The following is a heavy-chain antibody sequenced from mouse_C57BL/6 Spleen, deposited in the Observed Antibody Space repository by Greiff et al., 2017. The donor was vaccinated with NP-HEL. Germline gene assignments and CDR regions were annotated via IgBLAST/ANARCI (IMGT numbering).Heavy chain of an antibody. Sequence: EVQLQQSGPELVKPGASVKIPCKASGYTFTDYIMDWVKQSHGKSLEWIGDINPNNGGTIYNQKFKGKATLTVDKSSSTAYMELRSLTSEDTAVYYCARKEGAMDYWGQGTSVTVSS. CDR3: ARKEGAMDY. CDR2: INPNNGGT. J-gene: IGHJ4*01. CDR1: GYTFTDYI. V-gene: IGHV1-18*01.